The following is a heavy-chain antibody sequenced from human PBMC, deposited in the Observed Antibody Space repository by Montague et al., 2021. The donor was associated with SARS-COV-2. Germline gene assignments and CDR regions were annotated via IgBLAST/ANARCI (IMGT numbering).Heavy chain of an antibody. Sequence: SETLSLTCTVSGGSISSSSYYWGWIRQPPGKGLEWIGSIYYSGSTYYNPSLKSRVTISVDTSKNQFSLKLSSVTAADTAVYYCARHWKRIMIFGVVTDAFDYWGQGTLVTVSS. J-gene: IGHJ4*02. V-gene: IGHV4-39*01. CDR1: GGSISSSSYY. CDR2: IYYSGST. D-gene: IGHD3-3*01. CDR3: ARHWKRIMIFGVVTDAFDY.